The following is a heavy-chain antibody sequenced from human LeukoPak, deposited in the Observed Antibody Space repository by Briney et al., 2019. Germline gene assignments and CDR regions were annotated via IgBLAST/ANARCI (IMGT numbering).Heavy chain of an antibody. CDR1: GGSLSSYY. CDR2: IYYSGST. CDR3: ARVNGNSLEFDY. D-gene: IGHD4-23*01. J-gene: IGHJ4*02. V-gene: IGHV4-59*08. Sequence: SETLSLTCTVSGGSLSSYYWSWIRQPPGKGLEWIGYIYYSGSTNYNPSLKSRVTISVDTSKNQFSLKLSSVTAADTAVYYCARVNGNSLEFDYWGQGTLVTVSS.